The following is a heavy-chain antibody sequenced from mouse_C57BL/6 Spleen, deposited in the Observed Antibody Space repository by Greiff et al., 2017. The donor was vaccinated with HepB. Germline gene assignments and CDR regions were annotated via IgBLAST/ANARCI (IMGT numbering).Heavy chain of an antibody. CDR1: GFNIKDDY. CDR2: IDPENGDT. Sequence: EVQLQQSGAELVRPGASVKLSCTASGFNIKDDYMHWVKQRPEQGLEWIGWIDPENGDTEYASKFKGKATMTADTSSNTAYLQLRSLTSEDTAVYYCTANYYGYYFDYWGQGTTLTVSS. J-gene: IGHJ2*01. V-gene: IGHV14-4*01. D-gene: IGHD2-2*01. CDR3: TANYYGYYFDY.